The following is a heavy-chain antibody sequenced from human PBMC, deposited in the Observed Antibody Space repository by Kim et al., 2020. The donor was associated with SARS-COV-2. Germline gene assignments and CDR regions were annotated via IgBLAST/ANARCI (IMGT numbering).Heavy chain of an antibody. CDR1: GFTFGSYG. V-gene: IGHV3-33*05. CDR2: TSYDGSNK. CDR3: ARDIRNIVVVPAAVPFDY. J-gene: IGHJ4*02. Sequence: GGSLRLSCAASGFTFGSYGMHWVRQAPGKGLEWVAVTSYDGSNKYYADSVKGRFTISRDNSKNTLYLQMNSLRAEDTALYYCARDIRNIVVVPAAVPFDYWGQGTLVTVSS. D-gene: IGHD2-2*01.